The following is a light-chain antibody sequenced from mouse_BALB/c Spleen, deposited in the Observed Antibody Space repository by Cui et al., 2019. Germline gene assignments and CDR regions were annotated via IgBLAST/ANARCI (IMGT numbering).Light chain of an antibody. Sequence: DIVMSQSLSSLAASAGEKVTMSCTSSQSLLNSRTRKNYLAWYQQKPGQSPKLLIYWASTRESGVLDRFTGSGSWTDFTLTISSVQAEDLAVYYCKQSYYLWTFGGGTKLEIK. CDR3: KQSYYLWT. V-gene: IGKV8-21*01. J-gene: IGKJ1*01. CDR2: WAS. CDR1: QSLLNSRTRKNY.